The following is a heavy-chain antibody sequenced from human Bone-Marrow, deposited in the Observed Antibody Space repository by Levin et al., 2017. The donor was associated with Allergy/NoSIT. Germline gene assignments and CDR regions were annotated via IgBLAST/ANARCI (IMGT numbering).Heavy chain of an antibody. CDR1: GFTFSSYG. V-gene: IGHV3-30*03. CDR3: ARGPPMWFGEFYFDY. D-gene: IGHD3-10*01. Sequence: GGSLRLSCAASGFTFSSYGMHWVRQAPGKGLEWVAVISYDGSNKYYADSVKGRFTISRDNSKNTLYLQMNSLRAEDTAVYYCARGPPMWFGEFYFDYWGQGTLVTVSS. J-gene: IGHJ4*02. CDR2: ISYDGSNK.